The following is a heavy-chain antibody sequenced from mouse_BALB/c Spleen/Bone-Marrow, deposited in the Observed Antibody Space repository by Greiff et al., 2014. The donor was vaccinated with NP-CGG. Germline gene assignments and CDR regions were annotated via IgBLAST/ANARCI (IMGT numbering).Heavy chain of an antibody. CDR1: GFTFSSFG. V-gene: IGHV5-17*02. J-gene: IGHJ4*01. D-gene: IGHD2-4*01. CDR2: ISNGSSPI. CDR3: ARKGAMITHYYAMDY. Sequence: EVQLHESGGGLVQPGGSRKLSCAASGFTFSSFGMHWVCQAPEKGLEWVAYISNGSSPIYYADTVKGRFTISRDNPKNTLFLQMTSLRSEDTAMYYCARKGAMITHYYAMDYWGQGTSVTISS.